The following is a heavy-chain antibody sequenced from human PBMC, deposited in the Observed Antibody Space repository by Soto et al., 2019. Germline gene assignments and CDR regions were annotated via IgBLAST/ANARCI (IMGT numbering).Heavy chain of an antibody. D-gene: IGHD2-2*01. CDR3: ARGTPYQLPNYYYYGMDV. Sequence: SETLSLTCAVYGGSFSGYYWSWIRQPPGKGLEWIGEINHSGSTNYNPSLKSRVTISVDTSKNQFSLKLSSVTAADTAVYYCARGTPYQLPNYYYYGMDVWGQGTTVTVSS. CDR1: GGSFSGYY. J-gene: IGHJ6*02. V-gene: IGHV4-34*01. CDR2: INHSGST.